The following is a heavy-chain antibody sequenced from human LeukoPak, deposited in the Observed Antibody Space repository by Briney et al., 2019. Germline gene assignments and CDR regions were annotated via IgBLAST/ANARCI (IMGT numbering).Heavy chain of an antibody. J-gene: IGHJ6*03. CDR1: GFTFSSFD. Sequence: GGSLRLSCTASGFTFSSFDMHWVRQPTGQGLEWVSTIGTASDTYYPGSVEGRFTLSRDNAKNSLYLQMNSLTAGDTAVYYCARGPPRGKYYYMDVWGKGTTVTVSS. D-gene: IGHD1-1*01. V-gene: IGHV3-13*01. CDR3: ARGPPRGKYYYMDV. CDR2: IGTASDT.